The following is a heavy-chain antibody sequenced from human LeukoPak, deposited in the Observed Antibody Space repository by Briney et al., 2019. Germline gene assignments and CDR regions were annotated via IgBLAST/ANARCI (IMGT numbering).Heavy chain of an antibody. D-gene: IGHD3-16*01. CDR3: AITWGDFDY. CDR1: WVTVSYKY. Sequence: GFLRLSCAASWVTVSYKYIGLVRQAPGKGLEWVSVIYSGGSTYYADSVKGRFTISRDNSKNTLYLQMNSLRAENTAVYYCAITWGDFDYWGQGTLVTVSS. J-gene: IGHJ4*02. V-gene: IGHV3-53*01. CDR2: IYSGGST.